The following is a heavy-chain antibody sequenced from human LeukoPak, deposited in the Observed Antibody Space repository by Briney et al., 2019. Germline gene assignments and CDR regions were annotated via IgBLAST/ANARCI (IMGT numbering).Heavy chain of an antibody. CDR2: ILYDGSTK. V-gene: IGHV3-30*02. Sequence: GGSLRLSCAASGFTFSNYGMHWVRQAPGKGLEWVAFILYDGSTKDYADSLKGRFTISRDNSRNTLYLQTSSLRTEDTAVYYCVKRKAVSGTGYDMFDIWGHGTMVTVSS. CDR1: GFTFSNYG. J-gene: IGHJ3*02. CDR3: VKRKAVSGTGYDMFDI. D-gene: IGHD6-13*01.